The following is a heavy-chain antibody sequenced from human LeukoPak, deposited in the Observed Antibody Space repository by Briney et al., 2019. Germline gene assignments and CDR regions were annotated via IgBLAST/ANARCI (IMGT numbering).Heavy chain of an antibody. CDR2: IYHSGST. D-gene: IGHD3-10*01. J-gene: IGHJ5*02. V-gene: IGHV4-4*02. Sequence: SETLSLTCAVSGGSISSSNWWSWVRQPPGKGLEWIGEIYHSGSTNYNPSLKSQVTISVDKSKNQFSLKLSSVTAADTAVYYCAREDAGGPKTNWFDPWGQGTLVTVSS. CDR1: GGSISSSNW. CDR3: AREDAGGPKTNWFDP.